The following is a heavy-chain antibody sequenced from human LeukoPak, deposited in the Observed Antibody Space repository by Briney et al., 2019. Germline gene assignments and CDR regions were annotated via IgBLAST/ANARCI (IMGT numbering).Heavy chain of an antibody. V-gene: IGHV3-23*01. CDR2: ISDSGGST. CDR3: AKGVDL. J-gene: IGHJ5*02. CDR1: GFTFSNYN. Sequence: PGGSLRLSCAASGFTFSNYNMNWVCQAPGKGLEWVSTISDSGGSTYYADSVKGRFTISRDNSKNTLCLQMNSLRAGDTAVYYCAKGVDLWGQGTLVTVSS.